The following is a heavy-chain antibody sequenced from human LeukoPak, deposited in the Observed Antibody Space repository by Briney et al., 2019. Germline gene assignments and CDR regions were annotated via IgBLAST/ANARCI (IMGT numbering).Heavy chain of an antibody. D-gene: IGHD3-16*02. Sequence: ASVKVSCKASGYTFADYYIQWMRQAPGQGLEWMGWINPNSGGTKYAQKLQGRVTMTRDTSISTAYMELSRLRSDDTAVYYCARLREGLYHFDYWGQGTLVSVSS. J-gene: IGHJ4*02. V-gene: IGHV1-2*02. CDR3: ARLREGLYHFDY. CDR2: INPNSGGT. CDR1: GYTFADYY.